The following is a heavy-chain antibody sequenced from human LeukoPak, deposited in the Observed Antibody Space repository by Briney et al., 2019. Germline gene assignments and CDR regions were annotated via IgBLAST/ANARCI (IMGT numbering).Heavy chain of an antibody. CDR1: GGTFSSYA. V-gene: IGHV1-69*05. Sequence: ASVKDSCKAPGGTFSSYAISWVRQAPGQGLEWMAGINPIFGTPIYAQNFQGRVKLTTDASTSTAYMELSSLKSDDTAVYYCARVGGWGYCSSTSCGWFDLWGQGTPVTVSS. CDR2: INPIFGTP. J-gene: IGHJ5*02. D-gene: IGHD2-2*01. CDR3: ARVGGWGYCSSTSCGWFDL.